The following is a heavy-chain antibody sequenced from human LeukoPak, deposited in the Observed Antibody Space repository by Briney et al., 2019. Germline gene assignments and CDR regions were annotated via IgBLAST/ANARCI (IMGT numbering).Heavy chain of an antibody. CDR3: ARDGDRAQLEYFDY. Sequence: AASVKVSCKASGGTFSSYAISWVRQAPGQRLEWMGWINAGNGNTKYSQKFQGRVTITRDTSASTAYMELSSLRSEDTAVYYCARDGDRAQLEYFDYWGQGTLVTVSS. CDR1: GGTFSSYA. CDR2: INAGNGNT. D-gene: IGHD5-18*01. V-gene: IGHV1-3*01. J-gene: IGHJ4*02.